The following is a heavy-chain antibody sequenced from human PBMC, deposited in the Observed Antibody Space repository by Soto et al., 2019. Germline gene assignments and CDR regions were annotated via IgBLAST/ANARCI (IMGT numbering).Heavy chain of an antibody. D-gene: IGHD3-22*01. CDR2: IKYDGSEK. CDR1: GFTFSSYW. CDR3: AKIRLYDSTGYHRDALDI. J-gene: IGHJ3*02. V-gene: IGHV3-7*03. Sequence: EVQLVESGGGLVQPGGSLRLSCAASGFTFSSYWMSWVRQAPGRGLEWMANIKYDGSEKYYVDSVKGRLTISRDNAKNSLYLQMNSLRAEDTAVYYCAKIRLYDSTGYHRDALDIWGQGTMVTVSS.